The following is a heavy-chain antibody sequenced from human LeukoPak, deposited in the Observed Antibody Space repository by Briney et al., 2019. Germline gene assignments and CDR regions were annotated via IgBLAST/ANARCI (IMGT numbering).Heavy chain of an antibody. CDR1: GFIFSNYA. Sequence: GGSLRLSCAASGFIFSNYAMHWVRQAPGKGLEWVAVISHDGSNEYYADSVKGRFTISRDNSKNTLYLQMNSLRVEDTAVYYCAGYGGWTGSWPLDYWGQGTLVTVSS. J-gene: IGHJ4*02. CDR2: ISHDGSNE. V-gene: IGHV3-30*03. CDR3: AGYGGWTGSWPLDY. D-gene: IGHD6-13*01.